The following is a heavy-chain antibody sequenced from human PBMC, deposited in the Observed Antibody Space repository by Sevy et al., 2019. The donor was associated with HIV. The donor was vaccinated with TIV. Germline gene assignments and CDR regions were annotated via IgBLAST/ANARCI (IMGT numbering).Heavy chain of an antibody. CDR3: TAGVGASDFDY. CDR1: GFSFSNAW. D-gene: IGHD1-26*01. CDR2: IKSKTEGATG. J-gene: IGHJ4*02. V-gene: IGHV3-15*01. Sequence: GGSLRLSCAASGFSFSNAWMSWVRQAPGKGLEWVGRIKSKTEGATGDFAAPVKGRLLISREDSRNTVYLKMNSMKTEDTAVYYCTAGVGASDFDYWGQGTLVTVSS.